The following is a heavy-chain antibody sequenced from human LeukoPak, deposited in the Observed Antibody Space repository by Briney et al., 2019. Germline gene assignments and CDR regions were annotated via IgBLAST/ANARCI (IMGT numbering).Heavy chain of an antibody. V-gene: IGHV1-69*13. CDR3: AEYYDSSGYYSH. J-gene: IGHJ4*02. CDR1: GGTFSSYA. Sequence: ASVKASCKASGGTFSSYAISWVRQAPGQGLEWMGGIIPIFGTANYAQKFQGRVTITADESTSTAYMELSSLRSEDTAVYYCAEYYDSSGYYSHWGQGTLVTVSS. CDR2: IIPIFGTA. D-gene: IGHD3-22*01.